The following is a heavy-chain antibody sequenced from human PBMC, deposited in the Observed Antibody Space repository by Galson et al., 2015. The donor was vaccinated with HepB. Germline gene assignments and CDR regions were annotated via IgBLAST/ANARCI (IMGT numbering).Heavy chain of an antibody. V-gene: IGHV3-23*01. CDR2: ISGSGGST. J-gene: IGHJ4*02. CDR1: GFTFSSYA. Sequence: SLRLSCAASGFTFSSYAMHWVRQAPGKGLEWVSAISGSGGSTYYADSAKGRFTISRDNSKNTLYLQMNSLRAEDTAVYYCAKDLVFRGYDFWSGYYPPVFDYWGQGTLVTVSS. D-gene: IGHD3-3*01. CDR3: AKDLVFRGYDFWSGYYPPVFDY.